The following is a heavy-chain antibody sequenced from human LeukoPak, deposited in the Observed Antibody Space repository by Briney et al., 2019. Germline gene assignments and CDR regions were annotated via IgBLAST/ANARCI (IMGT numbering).Heavy chain of an antibody. CDR3: ARSNQADDY. V-gene: IGHV3-74*01. D-gene: IGHD1-14*01. CDR1: GFTFSSYW. CDR2: INPGGSSI. Sequence: PGGSLRLSCAASGFTFSSYWMHWVRQVPGMGLVWVARINPGGSSITYADSVKGRFTISRDNAKNTLYLQMDSLRAEDTGVYYCARSNQADDYWGQGTLVTVSS. J-gene: IGHJ4*02.